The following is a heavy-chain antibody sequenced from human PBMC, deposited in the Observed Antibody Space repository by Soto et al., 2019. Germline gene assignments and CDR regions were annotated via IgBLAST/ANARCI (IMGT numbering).Heavy chain of an antibody. J-gene: IGHJ4*02. D-gene: IGHD3-10*01. CDR1: RVSLSGGYW. V-gene: IGHV4-4*01. Sequence: TPSLPFPVSRVSLSGGYWWTRGLQSPERGLEYIGEIFHDGTANYYPSFERRVAISVDTSKNQFSLKLTSVTAADTAIYFCARLVYDTRLNYMYFDFWGQGTLVTVSS. CDR2: IFHDGTA. CDR3: ARLVYDTRLNYMYFDF.